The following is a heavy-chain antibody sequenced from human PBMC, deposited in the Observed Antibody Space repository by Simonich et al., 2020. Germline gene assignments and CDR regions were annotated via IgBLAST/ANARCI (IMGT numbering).Heavy chain of an antibody. D-gene: IGHD6-13*01. CDR2: IYYSGST. J-gene: IGHJ3*02. V-gene: IGHV4-39*01. Sequence: QLQLQESGPGLVKPSETLSLTCTVSGGSISSSSYYWGWISQPPGKGLGRLGRIYYSGSTYHTPSLKSRVTISEATSKNQLSLKLSSVTAADTAVYYCARHAGCAFDIWGQGTMVTVSS. CDR3: ARHAGCAFDI. CDR1: GGSISSSSYY.